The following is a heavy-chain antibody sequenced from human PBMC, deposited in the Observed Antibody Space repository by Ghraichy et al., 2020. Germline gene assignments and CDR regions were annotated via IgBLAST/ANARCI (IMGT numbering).Heavy chain of an antibody. J-gene: IGHJ4*02. CDR2: ISGSGGGT. V-gene: IGHV3-23*01. D-gene: IGHD6-6*01. CDR1: GFPFSTYA. CDR3: AKGTMTIGSRQLDF. Sequence: GGSLRLSCAASGFPFSTYAMSWVRQAPGKGLEWVSGISGSGGGTNYADSVKGRFSISRDNSKNTLYLQMNSLRAEDSAVYYCAKGTMTIGSRQLDFWGQGTLVIVSS.